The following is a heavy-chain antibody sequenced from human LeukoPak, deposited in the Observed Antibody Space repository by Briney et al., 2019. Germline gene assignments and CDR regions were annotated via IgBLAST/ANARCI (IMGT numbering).Heavy chain of an antibody. CDR1: GYTFTGYY. CDR2: INPNSGGT. J-gene: IGHJ4*02. CDR3: ARGDRITGKTSFDY. Sequence: ASVKVSCKASGYTFTGYYMHWVRQAPGQGLEWMGWINPNSGGTNCAQKFQGRVTMTRDTSISTAYMELSRLRSDDTAVYYCARGDRITGKTSFDYWGQGTLVTVSS. V-gene: IGHV1-2*02. D-gene: IGHD1-20*01.